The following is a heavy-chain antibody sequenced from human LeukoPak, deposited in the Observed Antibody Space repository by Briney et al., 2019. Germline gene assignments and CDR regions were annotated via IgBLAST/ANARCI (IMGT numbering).Heavy chain of an antibody. CDR3: ARGREGNLWFGELSSY. J-gene: IGHJ4*02. CDR2: ISYDGSNK. Sequence: GGSLRLSCAASGFTFGSYAMHWVRQAPGKGLEWVAVISYDGSNKYYADSVKGRFTISRDNSKNTLYLQMNSLRAEDTAVYYCARGREGNLWFGELSSYWGQGTLVTVSS. V-gene: IGHV3-30*04. CDR1: GFTFGSYA. D-gene: IGHD3-10*01.